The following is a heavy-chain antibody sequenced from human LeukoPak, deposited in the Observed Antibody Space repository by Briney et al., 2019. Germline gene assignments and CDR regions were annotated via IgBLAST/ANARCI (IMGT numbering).Heavy chain of an antibody. D-gene: IGHD3-22*01. V-gene: IGHV3-23*01. J-gene: IGHJ4*02. CDR2: ITASNGLI. CDR1: GFSFDNYA. Sequence: GGSLRLSCAVSGFSFDNYAMSWVRQAPGKGLEWVSTITASNGLIYYADSVKGRFTISRGNSKYTLYLQMNSLRADDTALYYCAKDPFDRPFLSYWGQGTLVTVSS. CDR3: AKDPFDRPFLSY.